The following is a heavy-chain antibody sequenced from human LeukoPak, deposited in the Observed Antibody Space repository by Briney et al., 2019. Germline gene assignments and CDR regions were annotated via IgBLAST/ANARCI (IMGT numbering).Heavy chain of an antibody. D-gene: IGHD6-19*01. CDR1: GFTFDDYG. J-gene: IGHJ4*02. Sequence: PGGSLRLSCAASGFTFDDYGMSWVRQPPGKGLEWIGEINHSGSTNYNPSLKSRVTISVDTSKNQFSLKLSSVTAADTAVYYCASEYSSGWYYYWGQGTLVTVSS. CDR3: ASEYSSGWYYY. CDR2: INHSGST. V-gene: IGHV4-34*01.